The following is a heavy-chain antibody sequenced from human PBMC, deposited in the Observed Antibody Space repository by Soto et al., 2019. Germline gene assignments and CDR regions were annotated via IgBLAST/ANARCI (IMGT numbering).Heavy chain of an antibody. D-gene: IGHD1-20*01. CDR1: GFTFSSFA. V-gene: IGHV3-23*01. CDR3: ARRRPISVARAFDS. J-gene: IGHJ4*02. CDR2: ITGSGENT. Sequence: EVQLLESGGDLVRPGGSLRLSCAASGFTFSSFAMNWVRQAPGKGLEWVSTITGSGENTYYADSVKGRFTISRDNSNNTLSLHPRSLRAEDTALYYCARRRPISVARAFDSWGQGTLVTVSS.